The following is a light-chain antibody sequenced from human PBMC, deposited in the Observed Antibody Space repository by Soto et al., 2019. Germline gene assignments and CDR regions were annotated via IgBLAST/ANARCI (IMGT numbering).Light chain of an antibody. V-gene: IGLV1-40*01. J-gene: IGLJ1*01. CDR1: SSNIGAGYD. CDR2: GNS. CDR3: QSYDSSLSGSYV. Sequence: QSVLTQPPSVSGAPGQRVTISCTGSSSNIGAGYDVHWYQQLPGTAPKLLIYGNSNRPSGVPDLFSGSKSGTSASLAITGLQAEDAADYYCQSYDSSLSGSYVLGTGTKHTVL.